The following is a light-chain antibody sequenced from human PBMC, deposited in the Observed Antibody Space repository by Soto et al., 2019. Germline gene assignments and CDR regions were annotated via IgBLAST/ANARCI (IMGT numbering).Light chain of an antibody. V-gene: IGLV2-14*02. CDR1: SSDVGIYNL. J-gene: IGLJ2*01. Sequence: QSALTQPASVSGSPGQSITISCTGTSSDVGIYNLVSWYQQHPGKAPKLIIYEGTKRPSGVSNRFSGSKSGNTASLTISGLQAEDEADYYCSSYTSSTTLVVFGGGTKLTVL. CDR3: SSYTSSTTLVV. CDR2: EGT.